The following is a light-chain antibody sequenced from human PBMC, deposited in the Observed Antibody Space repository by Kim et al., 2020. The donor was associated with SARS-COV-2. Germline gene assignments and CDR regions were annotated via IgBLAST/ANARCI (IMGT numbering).Light chain of an antibody. CDR1: QSVSSSY. J-gene: IGKJ5*01. Sequence: EIVLTQSPGTLSLSPGERATLSCRASQSVSSSYLAWYQQKPGQAPRLLIYGASSRATGIPDRFSGSGSGTDFTLTISRLEPEDFAVYYCQQYGSSTGPITFGQVTRLEIK. V-gene: IGKV3-20*01. CDR3: QQYGSSTGPIT. CDR2: GAS.